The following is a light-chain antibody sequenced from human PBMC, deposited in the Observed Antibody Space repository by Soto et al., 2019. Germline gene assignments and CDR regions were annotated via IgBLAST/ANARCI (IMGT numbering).Light chain of an antibody. CDR3: QQYNSDPT. J-gene: IGKJ1*01. V-gene: IGKV1-5*03. CDR2: KAS. Sequence: DIQMTQSPSTLSASVGDRVTITCRASQSISSWLAWYQEKPGKAPKLLIYKASSLESGVPSRFSGSGSGTEFTLTISSLQPDDFATYYCQQYNSDPTFGQGNKVEIK. CDR1: QSISSW.